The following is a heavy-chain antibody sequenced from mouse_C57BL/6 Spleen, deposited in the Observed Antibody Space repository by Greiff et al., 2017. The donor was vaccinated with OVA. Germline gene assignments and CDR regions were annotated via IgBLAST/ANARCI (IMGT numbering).Heavy chain of an antibody. CDR3: ARQPAQAADIDY. D-gene: IGHD3-2*02. CDR1: GFTFSSYG. Sequence: EVQGVESGGDLVKPGGSLKLSCAASGFTFSSYGMSWVRQTPDKRLEWVATISSGGSYTYYPDSVKGRFTITRDTSSNTLYLQMSSLESEVKDIDRCARQPAQAADIDYWGQGTSVTVSS. J-gene: IGHJ4*01. CDR2: ISSGGSYT. V-gene: IGHV5-6*01.